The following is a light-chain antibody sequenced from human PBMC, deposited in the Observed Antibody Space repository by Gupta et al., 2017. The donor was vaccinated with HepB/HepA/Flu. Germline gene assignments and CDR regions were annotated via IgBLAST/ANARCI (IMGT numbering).Light chain of an antibody. J-gene: IGKJ4*01. CDR3: QQDDNWVT. Sequence: EILMTQSPATLSVSPGERATLSCRASEGIGRKLAWYQQKPGQPPRLLMYDSSNRVTGIPARFSGSGSGTEFTLTISSLQSEDFAVYYWQQDDNWVTFGGGTKVEI. CDR2: DSS. V-gene: IGKV3-15*01. CDR1: EGIGRK.